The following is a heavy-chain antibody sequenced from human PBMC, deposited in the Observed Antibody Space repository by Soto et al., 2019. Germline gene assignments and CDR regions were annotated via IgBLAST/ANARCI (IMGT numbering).Heavy chain of an antibody. CDR1: GFTFNNYA. CDR3: ARDRAAVTPDWFDP. V-gene: IGHV3-23*01. J-gene: IGHJ5*02. CDR2: ISGSGGTT. D-gene: IGHD4-17*01. Sequence: PGGSLRLSCAASGFTFNNYAMNWVRQAPGKGLEWVSAISGSGGTTYYTDSVKGRFTISRDNSKNTLYLQMNSLGAEDTAVYYCARDRAAVTPDWFDPWGQGTLVTVSS.